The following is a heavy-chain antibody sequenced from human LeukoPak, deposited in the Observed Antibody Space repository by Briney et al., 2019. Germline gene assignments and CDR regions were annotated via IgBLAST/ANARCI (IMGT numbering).Heavy chain of an antibody. Sequence: SVKVSCKASGGTFSRYAISWVRQAPGQGLEWMGGIIPMFGTANYAQKFQGRVTITADESTSTAYMELSSLRFEDTAVYYCAREFGEMATIYFDYWGQGTLVTVSS. CDR1: GGTFSRYA. CDR2: IIPMFGTA. CDR3: AREFGEMATIYFDY. V-gene: IGHV1-69*13. D-gene: IGHD5-24*01. J-gene: IGHJ4*02.